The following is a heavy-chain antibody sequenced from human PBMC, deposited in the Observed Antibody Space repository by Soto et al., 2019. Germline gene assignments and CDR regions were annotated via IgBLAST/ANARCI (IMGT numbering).Heavy chain of an antibody. Sequence: PXGSLILSCTGSGFTFSSSTMTWVRQGPGKGLDWVSSISSSSSYIYFADSLKGRFTISRDNAKNSLYLQMNSLRAEDTAVYYCARDIGEMSAVWGQGTQVTVSS. V-gene: IGHV3-21*06. J-gene: IGHJ4*02. CDR3: ARDIGEMSAV. CDR1: GFTFSSST. D-gene: IGHD3-10*01. CDR2: ISSSSSYI.